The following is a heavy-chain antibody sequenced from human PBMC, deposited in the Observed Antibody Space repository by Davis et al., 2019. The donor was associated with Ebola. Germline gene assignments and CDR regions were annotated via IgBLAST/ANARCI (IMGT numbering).Heavy chain of an antibody. J-gene: IGHJ4*02. D-gene: IGHD1-26*01. CDR3: VKGGKSVVGVGDY. V-gene: IGHV1-2*06. CDR2: INPSSGGT. CDR1: GYTFTNYY. Sequence: ASVKVSCKASGYTFTNYYMHWVRQAPGQRLEWMGRINPSSGGTTYAQKFQGRVTMTRDTSISAAYMELGSLRSDDTAVYYCVKGGKSVVGVGDYWGQGTLVTVSS.